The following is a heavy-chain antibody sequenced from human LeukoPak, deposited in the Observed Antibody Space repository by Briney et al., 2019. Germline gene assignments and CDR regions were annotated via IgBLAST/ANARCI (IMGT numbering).Heavy chain of an antibody. D-gene: IGHD5-18*01. CDR3: ARSGYSYGLDY. Sequence: SETLSLTCAVYGGSFSGYYWSWIRQPPGKGLEWIGEINHSGSTNYNPSLKSRVAISVDTSKNQFSLKLSSVTAADTAVYYCARSGYSYGLDYWGQGTLVTVSS. V-gene: IGHV4-34*01. J-gene: IGHJ4*02. CDR1: GGSFSGYY. CDR2: INHSGST.